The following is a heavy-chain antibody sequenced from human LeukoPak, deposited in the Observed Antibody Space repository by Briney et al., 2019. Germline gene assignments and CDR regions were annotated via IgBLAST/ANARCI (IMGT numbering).Heavy chain of an antibody. V-gene: IGHV1-69*01. CDR1: GGTFSSYA. CDR3: ARDCSSTSCYEY. J-gene: IGHJ4*02. D-gene: IGHD2-2*01. Sequence: GASVKVSCKASGGTFSSYAISWVRQAPGQGLEWMGGTIPIFGTANYAQKFQGRVTITADESTSTAYMELSSLRSEDTAVYYCARDCSSTSCYEYWGQGTLVTVSS. CDR2: TIPIFGTA.